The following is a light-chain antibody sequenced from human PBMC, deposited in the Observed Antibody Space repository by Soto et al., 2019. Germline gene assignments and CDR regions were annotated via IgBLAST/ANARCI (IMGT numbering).Light chain of an antibody. CDR3: SSYTSSSTL. J-gene: IGLJ1*01. V-gene: IGLV2-14*01. Sequence: SCTGTSCDVGGSNYVSWYQQQSGKAPKLMIYAVTDRPSGVSSRFSGSKSGNTASLTISGLQAEDEADYYCSSYTSSSTLFGTGTKVTVL. CDR2: AVT. CDR1: SCDVGGSNY.